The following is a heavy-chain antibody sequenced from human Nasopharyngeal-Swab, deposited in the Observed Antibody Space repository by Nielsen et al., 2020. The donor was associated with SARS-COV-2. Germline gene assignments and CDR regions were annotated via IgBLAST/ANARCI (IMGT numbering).Heavy chain of an antibody. Sequence: GESLKISCAASGFTFKAYAFNWVRQAPGKGLEWVSVIYSGGSSTYYADSVKGRFTISRDNSKNTLYLQMNSLRAEDTAVYYCAKFFGIESYYYYGMDVWGQGTTVTVSS. CDR1: GFTFKAYA. V-gene: IGHV3-23*03. J-gene: IGHJ6*02. CDR2: IYSGGSST. D-gene: IGHD2/OR15-2a*01. CDR3: AKFFGIESYYYYGMDV.